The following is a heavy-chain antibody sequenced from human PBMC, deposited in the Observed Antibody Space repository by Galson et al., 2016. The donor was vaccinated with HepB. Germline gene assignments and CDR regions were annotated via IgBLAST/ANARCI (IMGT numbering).Heavy chain of an antibody. J-gene: IGHJ4*02. CDR1: GYIFNTYN. Sequence: SVKVSCKASGYIFNTYNMHWVRQAPGQGLEWMGIIKPSGGNTIYAQKFQDGITMTRDTSTSTVYMELISLRSEDTAVYYCARELDHSFYFDYWGQGTLLTVSS. CDR3: ARELDHSFYFDY. V-gene: IGHV1-46*02. CDR2: IKPSGGNT. D-gene: IGHD1-14*01.